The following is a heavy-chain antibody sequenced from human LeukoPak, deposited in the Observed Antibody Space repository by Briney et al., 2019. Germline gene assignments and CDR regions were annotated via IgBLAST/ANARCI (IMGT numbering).Heavy chain of an antibody. Sequence: ASVKVSCKASGYTLTTYAIHWVRQAPGQRLEWMGWINVGDNTKYSQKFQGRVTFTRDTSASTAYMELSSLRSEDTAIYYCAHLLDYGDNRLDFWGQGTLVTVSS. CDR2: INVGDNT. V-gene: IGHV1-3*01. J-gene: IGHJ4*02. CDR1: GYTLTTYA. D-gene: IGHD4-17*01. CDR3: AHLLDYGDNRLDF.